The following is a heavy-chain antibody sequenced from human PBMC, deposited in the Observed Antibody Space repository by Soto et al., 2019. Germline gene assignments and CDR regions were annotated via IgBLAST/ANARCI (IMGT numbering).Heavy chain of an antibody. CDR1: GYTFTSYG. Sequence: AASVKVSCKASGYTFTSYGISWVRQAPGQGLEWMGWISAYNGNTNYAQKLQGRVTMTTDTSTSTAYMELRSLRSDDTAVYYCARDGRFLEWLPDDYWGQGTLVTVSS. J-gene: IGHJ4*02. V-gene: IGHV1-18*01. D-gene: IGHD3-3*01. CDR2: ISAYNGNT. CDR3: ARDGRFLEWLPDDY.